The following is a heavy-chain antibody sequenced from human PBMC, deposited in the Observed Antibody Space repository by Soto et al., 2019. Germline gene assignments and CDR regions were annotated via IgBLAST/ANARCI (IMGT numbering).Heavy chain of an antibody. J-gene: IGHJ4*02. V-gene: IGHV4-39*01. D-gene: IGHD3-10*01. CDR2: IYYSGST. CDR1: GGSISSSSYY. CDR3: ASVGRFGESLDY. Sequence: SETLSLTCTVSGGSISSSSYYWGWIRQPPGKGLEWIGSIYYSGSTYYNPSLKSRVTISVDTSKNQFSLKLSSVTAADTAVYYCASVGRFGESLDYWGQGTLVTVSS.